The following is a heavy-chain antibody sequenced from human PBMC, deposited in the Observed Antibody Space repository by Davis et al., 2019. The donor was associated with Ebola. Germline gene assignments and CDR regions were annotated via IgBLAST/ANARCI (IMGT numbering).Heavy chain of an antibody. Sequence: SETLSLTCTVSGGSISSGGYYWSWIRQHPGKGLEWIGYIYYSGSTYYNPSLKSRVTISVDTSKNQFSLKLSSVTAADTAVYYCARDPSVSGPMRYYGMDVWGQGTTVTVSS. V-gene: IGHV4-31*03. CDR3: ARDPSVSGPMRYYGMDV. D-gene: IGHD6-19*01. CDR1: GGSISSGGYY. J-gene: IGHJ6*02. CDR2: IYYSGST.